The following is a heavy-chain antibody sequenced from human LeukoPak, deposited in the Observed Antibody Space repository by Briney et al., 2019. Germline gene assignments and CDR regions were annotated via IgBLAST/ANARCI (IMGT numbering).Heavy chain of an antibody. CDR2: ISGSGGSK. CDR1: GFTFSSYA. CDR3: AKGYSGSPFYY. Sequence: PGGSLRLSCAASGFTFSSYAMSWVRRAPGKGLEWVSAISGSGGSKYYAHSVKGRFTISRDNSKNTLYLQMNSLRAEDTAVYYCAKGYSGSPFYYWGQGTLVTVSS. D-gene: IGHD1-26*01. J-gene: IGHJ4*02. V-gene: IGHV3-23*01.